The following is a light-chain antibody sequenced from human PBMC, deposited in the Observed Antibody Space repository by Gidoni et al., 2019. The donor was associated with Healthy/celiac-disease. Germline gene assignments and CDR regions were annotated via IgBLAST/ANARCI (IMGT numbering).Light chain of an antibody. Sequence: DIKMTQSPSSLSASVGDRVTITCRASQSISSYLNWYQQKPGKAPKLLIYAASSLQSGVPSRFSGSGSGTDFTLTISSLQPEDFATYYCQQSSSTSWTFGQGTKVEIK. J-gene: IGKJ1*01. CDR2: AAS. CDR1: QSISSY. CDR3: QQSSSTSWT. V-gene: IGKV1-39*01.